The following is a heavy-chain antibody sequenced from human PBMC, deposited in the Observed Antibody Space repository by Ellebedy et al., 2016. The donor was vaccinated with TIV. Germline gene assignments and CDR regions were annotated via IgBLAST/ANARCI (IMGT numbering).Heavy chain of an antibody. J-gene: IGHJ6*02. CDR3: ARDVLISLGEYRLYYYYYGMDV. CDR1: GFTFSSYG. CDR2: IWYDGSNK. V-gene: IGHV3-33*01. Sequence: GGSLRLSCAASGFTFSSYGMHWVRQAPGKGLEWVAVIWYDGSNKYYADSVKGRFTISRDNSKNTLYLQMNSLRAEDTAVYYCARDVLISLGEYRLYYYYYGMDVWGQGTTVTVSS. D-gene: IGHD3-16*01.